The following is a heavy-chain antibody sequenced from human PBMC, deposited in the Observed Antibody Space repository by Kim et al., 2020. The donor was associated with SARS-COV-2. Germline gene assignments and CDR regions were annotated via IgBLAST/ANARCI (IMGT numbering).Heavy chain of an antibody. CDR3: AREIRFDYEYFFDY. Sequence: NPSLKSRVTISVDTSKNQFSLKLSSVTAADTAVYYCAREIRFDYEYFFDYWGQGTLVTVSS. J-gene: IGHJ4*02. D-gene: IGHD4-17*01. V-gene: IGHV4-59*01.